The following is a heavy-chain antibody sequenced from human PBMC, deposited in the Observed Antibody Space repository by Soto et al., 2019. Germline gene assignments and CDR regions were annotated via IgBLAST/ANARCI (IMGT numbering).Heavy chain of an antibody. CDR3: ARDPIDIRFLEWLPLDY. D-gene: IGHD3-3*01. V-gene: IGHV3-21*01. CDR2: ISSSSNYI. CDR1: GFTFSSYS. J-gene: IGHJ4*02. Sequence: EVQLVESGGGLVKPGGSLRLSCTASGFTFSSYSMNWVRQAPEKGLEWVSSISSSSNYIYYADSVKDRFTISRDNAKNSLYLQMNSLRAEDTAVYCCARDPIDIRFLEWLPLDYWGQGTLVTVSS.